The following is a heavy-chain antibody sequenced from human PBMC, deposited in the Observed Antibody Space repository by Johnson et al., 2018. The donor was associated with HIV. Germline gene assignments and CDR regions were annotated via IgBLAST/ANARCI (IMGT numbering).Heavy chain of an antibody. Sequence: VQLVESGGGLVKPGGSLRLSCAASGFTFSNAWMSWVRQAPGKGLEWVGRIKSKTDGGPTDYAAPVKGRFTISRDDSKNTLYLQMNSLKTEDTAVYYCTTDSPIRSFDIWGQGTMVTVSS. CDR2: IKSKTDGGPT. D-gene: IGHD3-3*02. CDR1: GFTFSNAW. CDR3: TTDSPIRSFDI. J-gene: IGHJ3*02. V-gene: IGHV3-15*01.